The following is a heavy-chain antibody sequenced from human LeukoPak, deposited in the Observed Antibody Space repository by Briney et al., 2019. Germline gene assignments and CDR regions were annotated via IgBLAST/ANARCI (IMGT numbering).Heavy chain of an antibody. CDR2: IIPILGTA. V-gene: IGHV1-69*01. J-gene: IGHJ4*02. D-gene: IGHD5-12*01. CDR1: GGTFNSYA. CDR3: AREGEDGYDFDY. Sequence: SVKVSCKASGGTFNSYAISWVRQAPGQGLEWMGGIIPILGTANYAQKFQGRVTITADGSTSTAYMELSSLRSEDTAIYYCAREGEDGYDFDYWGQGTLVTVSS.